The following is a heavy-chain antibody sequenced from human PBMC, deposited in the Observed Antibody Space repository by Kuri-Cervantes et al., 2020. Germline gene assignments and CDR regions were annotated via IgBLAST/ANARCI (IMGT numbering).Heavy chain of an antibody. D-gene: IGHD3-22*01. J-gene: IGHJ5*02. CDR3: ARAGDGDYYDSSGYYDSSTWFDH. Sequence: GGSLRLSCAASGFTFSSYAMHWVRQAPGKGLEWVAVISYDGSNKYYADSVKGRFTISRDNSKNTLYLQMNSLRAEDTAVYYCARAGDGDYYDSSGYYDSSTWFDHWGQGTLVTVSS. CDR2: ISYDGSNK. CDR1: GFTFSSYA. V-gene: IGHV3-30-3*01.